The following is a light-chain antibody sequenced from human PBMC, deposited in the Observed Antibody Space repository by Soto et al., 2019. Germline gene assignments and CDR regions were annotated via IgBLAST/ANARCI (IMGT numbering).Light chain of an antibody. Sequence: QSVLTQPASVSGSPGQSITISCTGTSGDVGGYDFVSWYQQHPGRAPKLLIWDVSNRPSGVSYRFSASKSGNTASLTISGLQTDDEADYYCSSYTSSRSLVFGTGTQLTVL. CDR2: DVS. CDR3: SSYTSSRSLV. J-gene: IGLJ1*01. CDR1: SGDVGGYDF. V-gene: IGLV2-14*01.